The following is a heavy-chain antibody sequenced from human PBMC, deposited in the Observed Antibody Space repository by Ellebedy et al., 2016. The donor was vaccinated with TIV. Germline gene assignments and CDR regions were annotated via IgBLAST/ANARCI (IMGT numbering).Heavy chain of an antibody. CDR2: ISAYNGNT. CDR3: ARGLSTSRSLGYFQH. CDR1: GYTFTSYG. Sequence: AASVKVSCKASGYTFTSYGISWVRQAPGQGLEWMGWISAYNGNTNYAQKLQGRVTMTTDTSTSTAYMELRSLRSDDTAVYYCARGLSTSRSLGYFQHWGQGTLVTVSS. D-gene: IGHD3-16*01. V-gene: IGHV1-18*01. J-gene: IGHJ1*01.